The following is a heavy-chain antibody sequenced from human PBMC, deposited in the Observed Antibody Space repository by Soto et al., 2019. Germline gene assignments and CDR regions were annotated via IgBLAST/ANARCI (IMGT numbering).Heavy chain of an antibody. Sequence: PLEPMSLSCAVCGGSISGGGYSWSWNRQPPGKGLEWIGYIYHSGSTYYNPSLKSRVTISVDRSKNQFSLKLTSVTAADTVVYYCARGVRYFDWLYPCYFDYLVQGTLVTVSS. CDR1: GGSISGGGYS. J-gene: IGHJ4*02. D-gene: IGHD3-9*01. CDR3: ARGVRYFDWLYPCYFDY. CDR2: IYHSGST. V-gene: IGHV4-30-2*01.